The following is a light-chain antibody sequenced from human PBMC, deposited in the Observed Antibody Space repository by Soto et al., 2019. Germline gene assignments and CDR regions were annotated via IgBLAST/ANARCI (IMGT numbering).Light chain of an antibody. CDR1: QSISSW. Sequence: DIQMTQSPSTLSASVGDRVTITCRASQSISSWLAWYQQKPGKAPKLLIYDASTLESGAPSRFSGSGSGTELTLTINSLQPDDFASYYCQQYNSYWTFGQGTKVDIK. CDR3: QQYNSYWT. V-gene: IGKV1-5*01. J-gene: IGKJ1*01. CDR2: DAS.